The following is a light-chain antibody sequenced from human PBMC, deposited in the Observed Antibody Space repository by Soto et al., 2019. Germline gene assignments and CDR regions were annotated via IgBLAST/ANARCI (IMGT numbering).Light chain of an antibody. CDR3: QQYGSSPPLT. Sequence: EVVLTQSPGTLSLSPGERATLSCRASQSVSSSYLAWYQQKPGQAPRILIYGASTRATGIPDRFSGSGYGTDFTLTISSLEPEDCPVYYCQQYGSSPPLTFGGGTKVEIK. CDR2: GAS. CDR1: QSVSSSY. V-gene: IGKV3-20*01. J-gene: IGKJ4*01.